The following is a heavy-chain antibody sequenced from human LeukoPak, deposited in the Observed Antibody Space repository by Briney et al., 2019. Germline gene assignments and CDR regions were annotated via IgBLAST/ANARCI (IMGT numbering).Heavy chain of an antibody. CDR1: GFSFSYYV. J-gene: IGHJ6*02. Sequence: GGSLRLSCTASGFSFSYYVLNWVRQAPGKGLEWVAVISSDLNNKYYADSVKGRFTISRDNSKSTLYLQMDSLRPEDTALYYCARAGSGSNYYYGLDVWGQGTTVTVSS. CDR3: ARAGSGSNYYYGLDV. CDR2: ISSDLNNK. D-gene: IGHD3-10*01. V-gene: IGHV3-30-3*01.